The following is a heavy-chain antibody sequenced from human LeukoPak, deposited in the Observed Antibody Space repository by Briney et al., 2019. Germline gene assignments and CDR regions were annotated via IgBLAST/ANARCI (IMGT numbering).Heavy chain of an antibody. Sequence: QPGGSLRLSCAASGFTFSSYEMNWVRQAPGKGLEWVSYISSSGSTIYYADSVKGRFSISRDNSKNSLYLEMTSLRTEDAAMYYCAKESGKFDYWGQGTLVAVSS. CDR3: AKESGKFDY. J-gene: IGHJ4*02. CDR2: ISSSGSTI. CDR1: GFTFSSYE. V-gene: IGHV3-48*03.